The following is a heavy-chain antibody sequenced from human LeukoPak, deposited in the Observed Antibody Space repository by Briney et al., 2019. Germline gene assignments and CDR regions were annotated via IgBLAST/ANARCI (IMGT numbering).Heavy chain of an antibody. V-gene: IGHV3-48*04. CDR3: TRRPYSSSWYYFDY. D-gene: IGHD6-13*01. J-gene: IGHJ4*02. Sequence: GGSLRLSCAASGFTFSSYSMNWVRQAPGKGLEWVSYISSSSSTIYYADSVKGRFTISRDNAKNSLYLQMSSLRVEDTAVYYCTRRPYSSSWYYFDYWGQGTLVTVSS. CDR1: GFTFSSYS. CDR2: ISSSSSTI.